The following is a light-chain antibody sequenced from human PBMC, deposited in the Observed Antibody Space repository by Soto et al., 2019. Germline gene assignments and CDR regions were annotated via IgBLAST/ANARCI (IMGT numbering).Light chain of an antibody. CDR3: QHYSSWPLT. J-gene: IGKJ4*01. V-gene: IGKV3D-15*01. CDR1: QSVSNL. CDR2: GAS. Sequence: EIVMTQSPATLSVSPGERATLSCRASQSVSNLLAWYQGKPGQAPRLLISGASTRATGIPARFSGSGSGTEFTLTISSLQSEDFAIYYCQHYSSWPLTFGRGTKVEIK.